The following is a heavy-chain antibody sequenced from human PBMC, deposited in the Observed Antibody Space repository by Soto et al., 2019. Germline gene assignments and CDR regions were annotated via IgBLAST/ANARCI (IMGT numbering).Heavy chain of an antibody. Sequence: GGALRLSCSASGFTFSSYGMHWVRQAPGKGLEWVAVISHDGSNKYYADSVKGRFTISRDNSKNTLYLQMNSLRAEDTAVYYCAKGVRITMVRGTSYFDYWGQGTLVTVPS. J-gene: IGHJ4*02. D-gene: IGHD3-10*01. CDR2: ISHDGSNK. CDR1: GFTFSSYG. CDR3: AKGVRITMVRGTSYFDY. V-gene: IGHV3-30*18.